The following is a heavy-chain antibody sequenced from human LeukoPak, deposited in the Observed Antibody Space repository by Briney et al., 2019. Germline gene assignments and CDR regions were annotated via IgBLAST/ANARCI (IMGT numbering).Heavy chain of an antibody. CDR1: GYNFISYY. Sequence: ASVKVSCKASGYNFISYYMHWVRQATGQGLEWMGWMNPNSGNTGYAQKFQGRVTMTRNTSISTAYIELSSLRSEDTAVYYCARGPMVRGVISYWGQGTLVTFSS. V-gene: IGHV1-8*01. D-gene: IGHD3-10*01. CDR3: ARGPMVRGVISY. J-gene: IGHJ4*02. CDR2: MNPNSGNT.